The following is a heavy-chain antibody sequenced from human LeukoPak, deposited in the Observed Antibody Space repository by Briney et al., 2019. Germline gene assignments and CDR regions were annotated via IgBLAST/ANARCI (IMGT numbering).Heavy chain of an antibody. CDR1: GFTFSNYW. CDR2: INSDACTT. J-gene: IGHJ4*02. Sequence: GGSLRLSCAASGFTFSNYWMHWVRQAPGKGLVWVSRINSDACTTTYADSVKGRFTISRDNAKNTLYLQMNSLRAEDTAAYYCARDGSSRSLDYWGQGTLVTVSS. V-gene: IGHV3-74*01. CDR3: ARDGSSRSLDY. D-gene: IGHD6-13*01.